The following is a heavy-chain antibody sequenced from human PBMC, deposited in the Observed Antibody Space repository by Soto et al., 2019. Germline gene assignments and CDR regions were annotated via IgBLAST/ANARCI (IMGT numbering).Heavy chain of an antibody. J-gene: IGHJ4*02. D-gene: IGHD3-10*01. CDR3: ARGSTESYPGSRIFDF. V-gene: IGHV3-23*01. CDR2: ITDNGGDA. CDR1: GLTFVSRA. Sequence: WGSLRLSCVASGLTFVSRAISCVRHSPLEWLQWVATITDNGGDAKYADSVRGRFVISRDNSKKTLYLQMTSLTAEDSAMYFCARGSTESYPGSRIFDFWGRGTLVTVSS.